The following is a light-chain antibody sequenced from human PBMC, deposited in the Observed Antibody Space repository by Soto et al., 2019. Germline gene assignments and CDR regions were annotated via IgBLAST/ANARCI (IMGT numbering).Light chain of an antibody. V-gene: IGLV2-14*01. J-gene: IGLJ3*02. CDR1: SSDIGAYNY. Sequence: QSALTQPASVSGSPGQSITISCTGSSSDIGAYNYVSWYQQHPGKAPKLMIYDVTNRPSGLSNRFSGSKSGSTTSLTISGLQAEDEADYYCSSYTSSRIRVFGGGTKLTVL. CDR2: DVT. CDR3: SSYTSSRIRV.